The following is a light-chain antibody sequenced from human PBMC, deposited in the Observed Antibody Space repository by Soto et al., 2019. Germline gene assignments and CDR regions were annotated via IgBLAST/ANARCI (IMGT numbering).Light chain of an antibody. Sequence: DIVMTQSPDSLAMSLGEMATINCKSSQRVLYRSNSKNYLAWYQQKPGQPPKLLIHWASTRESGVPDRFSGSGSGTDFTLTISSLQAEDVAVYYCQQYYSTPPTFGGGTKVEIK. CDR2: WAS. CDR1: QRVLYRSNSKNY. J-gene: IGKJ4*01. V-gene: IGKV4-1*01. CDR3: QQYYSTPPT.